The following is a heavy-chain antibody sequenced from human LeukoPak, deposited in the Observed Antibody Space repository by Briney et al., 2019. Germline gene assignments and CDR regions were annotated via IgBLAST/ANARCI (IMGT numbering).Heavy chain of an antibody. D-gene: IGHD2/OR15-2a*01. CDR1: GGSINSASHY. CDR2: ISYSGST. V-gene: IGHV4-39*01. J-gene: IGHJ4*02. CDR3: ARQPQDVVIAPTLPFDY. Sequence: SETLSLTCTVSGGSINSASHYWVWIRQSPGKGLEWIGTISYSGSTYYNPSLMSRVTISVDTSKNQFSLKLRSVTAADTALYYCARQPQDVVIAPTLPFDYWGQGTLVTVSS.